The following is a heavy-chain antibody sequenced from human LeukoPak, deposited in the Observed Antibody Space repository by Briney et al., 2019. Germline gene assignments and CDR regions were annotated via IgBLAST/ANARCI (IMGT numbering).Heavy chain of an antibody. CDR1: GGSFSGYY. CDR3: ARVAKHFRGPLSYYYVDV. D-gene: IGHD3-10*01. Sequence: SETLSLTCAVYGGSFSGYYWNWIRQPPGKGLEWIGGINHSGNTNYNPSPKSRVTISVDTSKNQFSLKLTSVTAADTAVYYCARVAKHFRGPLSYYYVDVWGTGTTVTISS. CDR2: INHSGNT. J-gene: IGHJ6*03. V-gene: IGHV4-34*01.